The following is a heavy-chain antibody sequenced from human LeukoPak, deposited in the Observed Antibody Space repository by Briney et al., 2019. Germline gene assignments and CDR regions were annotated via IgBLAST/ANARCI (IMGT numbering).Heavy chain of an antibody. CDR3: AKGSAAGRPYSFDY. J-gene: IGHJ4*02. CDR2: IDSTGAYT. Sequence: GGSLRLSCAASGFIFSNYAMSWVRQAPGKGLEWVSAIDSTGAYTLYADSVKGRFTISKDSSKTILYLQMNSLRAEDAAVYFCAKGSAAGRPYSFDYWGQGTLVTVSS. V-gene: IGHV3-23*01. D-gene: IGHD6-25*01. CDR1: GFIFSNYA.